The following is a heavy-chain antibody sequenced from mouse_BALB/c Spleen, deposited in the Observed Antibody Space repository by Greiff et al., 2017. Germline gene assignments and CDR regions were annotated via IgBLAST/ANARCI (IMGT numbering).Heavy chain of an antibody. CDR2: ISNLAYSI. V-gene: IGHV5-15*02. Sequence: EVHLVESGGGLVQPGGSRKLSCAASGFTFSDYGMAWVRQAPGKGPEWVAFISNLAYSIYYADTVTGRFTISRENAKNTLYLEMSSLRSEDTAMYYGARDPGYDDWYFDVWGAGTTVTVSS. D-gene: IGHD2-2*01. J-gene: IGHJ1*01. CDR3: ARDPGYDDWYFDV. CDR1: GFTFSDYG.